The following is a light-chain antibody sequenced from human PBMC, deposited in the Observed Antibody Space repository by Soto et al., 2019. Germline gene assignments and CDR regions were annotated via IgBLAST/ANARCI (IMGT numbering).Light chain of an antibody. CDR3: QQYNNWPLT. Sequence: EVVMRQSPATLSVSPGDGATLSCRASQGIGDTLAWYQHKPGQTPRLLIYDTSTRATGVPTRFSGSRSGAKVSLTIVSLQSEDVAVYYCQQYNNWPLTFGGGTKVDIK. CDR1: QGIGDT. CDR2: DTS. J-gene: IGKJ4*01. V-gene: IGKV3-15*01.